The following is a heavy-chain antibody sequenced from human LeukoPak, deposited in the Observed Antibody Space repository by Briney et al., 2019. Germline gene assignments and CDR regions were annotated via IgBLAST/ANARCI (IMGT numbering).Heavy chain of an antibody. Sequence: SETLSPTCTVSGGSISSGGYYWSWIRQHPGKGLEWIGYIYYSGSTYYNPSLKSRVTISVDTSKNQFSLKLSSVTAADTAVYYCARVLRYYYGSGEFDPWGQGTLVTVSS. CDR2: IYYSGST. CDR3: ARVLRYYYGSGEFDP. J-gene: IGHJ5*02. D-gene: IGHD3-10*01. V-gene: IGHV4-31*03. CDR1: GGSISSGGYY.